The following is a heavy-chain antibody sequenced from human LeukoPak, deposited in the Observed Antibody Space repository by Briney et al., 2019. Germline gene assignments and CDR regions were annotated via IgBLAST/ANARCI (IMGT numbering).Heavy chain of an antibody. D-gene: IGHD2-2*02. CDR1: GYTFTSYY. Sequence: ASVKVSCKASGYTFTSYYMHWVRQAPGQGLEWMGIINPSGGSTSYAQKFQGRVTMTRDASTSTVYMELSSLRSADTAVCYCARCQGQPLLYADYWGQGTLVTVSS. V-gene: IGHV1-46*01. CDR3: ARCQGQPLLYADY. CDR2: INPSGGST. J-gene: IGHJ4*02.